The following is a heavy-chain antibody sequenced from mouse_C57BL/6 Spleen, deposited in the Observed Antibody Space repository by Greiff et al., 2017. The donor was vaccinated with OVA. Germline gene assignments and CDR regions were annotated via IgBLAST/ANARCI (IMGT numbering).Heavy chain of an antibody. V-gene: IGHV1-72*01. J-gene: IGHJ3*01. Sequence: VKQRPGRGLEWIGRIDPNSGGTKYNEKFKSKATLTVDKPSSTAYMQLSSLTSEDSAVYYCARVYGSSPWFAYWGQGTLVTVSA. CDR3: ARVYGSSPWFAY. CDR2: IDPNSGGT. D-gene: IGHD1-1*01.